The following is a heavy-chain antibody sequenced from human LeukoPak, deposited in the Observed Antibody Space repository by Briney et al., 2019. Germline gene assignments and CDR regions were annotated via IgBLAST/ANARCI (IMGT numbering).Heavy chain of an antibody. Sequence: GGSLTLSCALSGFTVSNNYMSWVPQAPGGGLEWVLVIYSGGSTYYEDSVKGRFTISRDNSKNKLFLQMNSLRAEDTAVYYCARDLYGSGKDVRYYYHYGMDVWGQGTTVTVSS. D-gene: IGHD3-10*01. V-gene: IGHV3-66*01. CDR2: IYSGGST. CDR1: GFTVSNNY. J-gene: IGHJ6*02. CDR3: ARDLYGSGKDVRYYYHYGMDV.